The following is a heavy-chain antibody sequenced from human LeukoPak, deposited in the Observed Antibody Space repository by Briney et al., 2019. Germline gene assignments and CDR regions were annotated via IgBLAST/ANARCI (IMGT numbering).Heavy chain of an antibody. CDR2: ISYDGSNK. CDR1: GFTFSSYG. V-gene: IGHV3-30*18. Sequence: GRSLRLSCAASGFTFSSYGMHWVRQAPGKGLEWVAVISYDGSNKYYADSVKGRFTISRDNSKNTLYLQMNGLRAEDTAVYYCAKSPPGNYYGSGSYYNEGIDYWGQGTLVTVSS. CDR3: AKSPPGNYYGSGSYYNEGIDY. D-gene: IGHD3-10*01. J-gene: IGHJ4*02.